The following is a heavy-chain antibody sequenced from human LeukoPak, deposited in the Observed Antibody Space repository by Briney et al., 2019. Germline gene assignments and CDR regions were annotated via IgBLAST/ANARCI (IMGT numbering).Heavy chain of an antibody. J-gene: IGHJ4*02. CDR2: ISGSGGST. V-gene: IGHV3-23*01. D-gene: IGHD6-19*01. CDR1: GFTFSSYA. CDR3: AKDRGSDWETFDY. Sequence: GGSLRRSCAASGFTFSSYAMSWVRQAPGKGLEWVSVISGSGGSTYYADSVKGRFTISRDNSKNTLYLQMNSLRAEDTAVYYCAKDRGSDWETFDYWGQGTLVTVSS.